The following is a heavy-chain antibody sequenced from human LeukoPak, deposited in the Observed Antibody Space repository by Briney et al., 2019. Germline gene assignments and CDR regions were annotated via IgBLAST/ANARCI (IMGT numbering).Heavy chain of an antibody. Sequence: GGSLRLSCAASGFTFSSYAMSWVRQAPGKGLEWVSAISGSGGSTYYADSVKGRFTNSRDNSKNTLYLQMNSLRAEDTAVYYCASDTAMVIYYYYYMDVWGKGTTVTVSS. CDR3: ASDTAMVIYYYYYMDV. CDR1: GFTFSSYA. CDR2: ISGSGGST. J-gene: IGHJ6*03. D-gene: IGHD5-18*01. V-gene: IGHV3-23*01.